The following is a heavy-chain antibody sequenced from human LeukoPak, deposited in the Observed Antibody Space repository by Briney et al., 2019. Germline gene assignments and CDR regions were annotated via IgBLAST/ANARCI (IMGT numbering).Heavy chain of an antibody. Sequence: GGSLRLSCAASGFTFSSYAMSWVRQAPGKGLEWVSSISGSGNRTYYADSVKGRFTISRDNSKNTLFLQMDSLRAEDTAVYYCAKDLYCGGGSCYPSALGMDVWGQGTTVTVSS. J-gene: IGHJ6*02. CDR2: ISGSGNRT. D-gene: IGHD2-15*01. CDR3: AKDLYCGGGSCYPSALGMDV. CDR1: GFTFSSYA. V-gene: IGHV3-23*01.